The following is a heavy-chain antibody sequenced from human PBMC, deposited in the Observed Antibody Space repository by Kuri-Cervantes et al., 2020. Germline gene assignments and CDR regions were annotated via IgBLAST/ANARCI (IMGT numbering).Heavy chain of an antibody. CDR3: AKADANGDFDY. V-gene: IGHV4-4*07. J-gene: IGHJ4*02. Sequence: SETLSLTCTVSGGSISSYYWSWIRQPAGKGLEWIGRIYTSGSTNYNPSLKSRVTISMDTSQNQFSLRLTSVTAADTAMYYCAKADANGDFDYWGRGTLVTVSS. CDR1: GGSISSYY. D-gene: IGHD4-17*01. CDR2: IYTSGST.